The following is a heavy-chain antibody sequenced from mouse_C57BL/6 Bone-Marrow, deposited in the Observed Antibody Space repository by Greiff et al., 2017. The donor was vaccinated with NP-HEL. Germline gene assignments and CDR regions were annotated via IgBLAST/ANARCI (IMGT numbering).Heavy chain of an antibody. Sequence: QVQLQQPGAELVKPGASVKLSCKASGYTFTSYWMHWVKQRPGQGLEWIGMIHPNSGSTNYNEKFKSKATLTVDKSSSTAYMQLSSLTSEDSAVYYCARGIYYGNTGYFDYWGQGTTLTVSS. D-gene: IGHD2-1*01. CDR2: IHPNSGST. V-gene: IGHV1-64*01. CDR3: ARGIYYGNTGYFDY. CDR1: GYTFTSYW. J-gene: IGHJ2*01.